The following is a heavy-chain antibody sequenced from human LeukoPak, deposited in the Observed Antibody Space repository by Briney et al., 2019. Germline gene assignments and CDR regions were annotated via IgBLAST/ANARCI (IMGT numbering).Heavy chain of an antibody. Sequence: SETLSLTCTVSGGSISSSSYYWGWIRQPPGKGLEWIGSIYYSGSTYYNPSLKSRVTLSVDTSKNQFSLKLSSVTAADTAVYYCARDLPRGSGLVSSDYWGQGTLVTVSS. D-gene: IGHD6-19*01. J-gene: IGHJ4*02. CDR2: IYYSGST. CDR3: ARDLPRGSGLVSSDY. V-gene: IGHV4-39*02. CDR1: GGSISSSSYY.